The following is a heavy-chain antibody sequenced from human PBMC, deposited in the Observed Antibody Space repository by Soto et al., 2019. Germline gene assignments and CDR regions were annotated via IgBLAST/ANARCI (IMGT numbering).Heavy chain of an antibody. CDR2: IWYDGSNK. CDR1: GFTFSSYG. V-gene: IGHV3-33*01. Sequence: QVQLVESGGGVVQPGRSLRLSCAASGFTFSSYGMHWVRQAPGKGLEWVAVIWYDGSNKYYADSVKGRFTISRDNSKNTLYLQMNSLRAEDTAVYYCARGYCSGGSCYSPSDYWGQGTLVTFSS. D-gene: IGHD2-15*01. CDR3: ARGYCSGGSCYSPSDY. J-gene: IGHJ4*02.